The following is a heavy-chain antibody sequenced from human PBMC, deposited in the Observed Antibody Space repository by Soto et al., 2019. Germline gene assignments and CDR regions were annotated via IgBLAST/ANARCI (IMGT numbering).Heavy chain of an antibody. J-gene: IGHJ5*02. D-gene: IGHD3-3*01. V-gene: IGHV1-18*01. CDR2: ISDYNGNT. Sequence: QVPLVQSGAEVKKPGASVKVSCKTSGYTFTNYGISWVRQAPGQGLEWMGWISDYNGNTNYAQRFQGRVTMTTDTSTSTAYMELRSLKSDDTAVYYCVRDYDFWRSVGWFDPWGQGTLVTVSS. CDR1: GYTFTNYG. CDR3: VRDYDFWRSVGWFDP.